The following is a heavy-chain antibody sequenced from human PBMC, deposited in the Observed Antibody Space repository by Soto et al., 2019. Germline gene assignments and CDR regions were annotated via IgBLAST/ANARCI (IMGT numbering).Heavy chain of an antibody. V-gene: IGHV3-30-3*02. D-gene: IGHD3-10*01. CDR3: AKSSSGLRDYFDS. CDR1: GFTLSSFA. Sequence: GGSLRLSCAGSGFTLSSFAMHWVRQAPGKGLEWVATTSYDDLNTFYGESVRGRYSISRDTSKNTLFLHMDSMKTENTAVYFCAKSSSGLRDYFDSWGRGTLVAVRS. CDR2: TSYDDLNT. J-gene: IGHJ4*02.